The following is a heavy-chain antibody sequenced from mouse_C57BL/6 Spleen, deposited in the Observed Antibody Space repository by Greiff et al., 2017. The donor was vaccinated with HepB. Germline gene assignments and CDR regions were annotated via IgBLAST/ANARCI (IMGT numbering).Heavy chain of an antibody. J-gene: IGHJ3*01. CDR3: ANRRDDGEFAY. CDR1: GYTFTSYW. D-gene: IGHD1-2*01. CDR2: IYPSDSET. Sequence: QVQLQQPGAELVRPGSSVKLSCKASGYTFTSYWMAWVKQRPGQGLEWIGNIYPSDSETHYNQKFKDKATLTVDKSSSTAYMQRSSLTSEDSADYCCANRRDDGEFAYWGQGTLVTVSA. V-gene: IGHV1-61*01.